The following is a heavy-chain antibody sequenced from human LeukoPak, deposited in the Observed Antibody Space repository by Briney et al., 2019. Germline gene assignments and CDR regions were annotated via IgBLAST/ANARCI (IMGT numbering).Heavy chain of an antibody. CDR2: IYSGGST. V-gene: IGHV3-53*01. D-gene: IGHD1-26*01. J-gene: IGHJ4*02. Sequence: GGSLRLSCAASGFTVSSNYMSWVRQAPGKGLEWVSVIYSGGSTYYADSVKGRFTISRDNSKNTLYLQMNNLRAEDTAVYYCARGGSRYSGSRFDYWGQGTLVTVSS. CDR1: GFTVSSNY. CDR3: ARGGSRYSGSRFDY.